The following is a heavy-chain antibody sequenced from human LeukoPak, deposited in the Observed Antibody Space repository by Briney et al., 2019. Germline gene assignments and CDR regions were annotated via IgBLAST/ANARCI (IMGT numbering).Heavy chain of an antibody. CDR2: IDPNSGVT. Sequence: ASVTVSCKASGYTFTCHYIHWVRQAPGQGPEWMGWIDPNSGVTKYAQKFQGRVAMTRVTSNSTAYMELSSLRSDDTAVYYCARDKGQWEPFDPWGQGTLVTVSS. V-gene: IGHV1-2*02. J-gene: IGHJ5*02. CDR1: GYTFTCHY. CDR3: ARDKGQWEPFDP. D-gene: IGHD1-26*01.